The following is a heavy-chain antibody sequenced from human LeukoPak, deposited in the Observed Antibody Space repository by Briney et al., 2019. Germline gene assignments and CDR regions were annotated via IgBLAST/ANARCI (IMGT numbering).Heavy chain of an antibody. V-gene: IGHV3-66*04. CDR2: IYSGGST. Sequence: GGSLRLSCAASGFTVSSNYMSWVRQAPGKGLEWVSVIYSGGSTYYADSVKGRFTISRDNSKNTLYLQMNSLRAEDTAVYYCARPAGYYYGMDVWGQGTTVTVSS. CDR3: ARPAGYYYGMDV. J-gene: IGHJ6*02. CDR1: GFTVSSNY.